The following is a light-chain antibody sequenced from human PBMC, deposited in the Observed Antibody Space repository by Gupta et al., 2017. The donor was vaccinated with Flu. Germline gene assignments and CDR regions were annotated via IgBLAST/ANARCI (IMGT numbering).Light chain of an antibody. V-gene: IGKV3-15*01. CDR3: QPYNNWPRT. CDR2: GAS. J-gene: IGKJ1*01. CDR1: QSVSSN. Sequence: EIVMTQSPATLSVSPGERATLSCRASQSVSSNLAWYQQKPGQAPRLLIYGASTRAPGIPARFSGSGSGTEFTLTISSLQSEDFAVYYCQPYNNWPRTFRQGTKVEIK.